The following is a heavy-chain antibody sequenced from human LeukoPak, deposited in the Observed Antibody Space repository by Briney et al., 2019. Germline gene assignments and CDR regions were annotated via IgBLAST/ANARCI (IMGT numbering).Heavy chain of an antibody. Sequence: SVKVSCKASGGILSKWSISWVRQAPGQGLEWVGTIIPEFDEAHYAQKLQGRVTISADDSATAAYMELSSLRSDDTAVYYCASGGVTVYSYGPDYWGQGTLVTVSS. CDR1: GGILSKWS. CDR3: ASGGVTVYSYGPDY. CDR2: IIPEFDEA. J-gene: IGHJ4*02. D-gene: IGHD5-18*01. V-gene: IGHV1-69*13.